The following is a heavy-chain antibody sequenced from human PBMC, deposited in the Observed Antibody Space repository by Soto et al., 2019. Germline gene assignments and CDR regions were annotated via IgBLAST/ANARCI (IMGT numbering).Heavy chain of an antibody. CDR2: NHPSGSQT. V-gene: IGHV5-10-1*01. CDR3: ATPLYDSGSGTNIQYHFNS. CDR1: GNSFAGYW. Sequence: PWESLKISCKGSGNSFAGYWITWLRHMPGKGRKWMGRNHPSGSQTYYSPSLRDHVTILVVKSITSGLLHSGRLIVSDTAMYYCATPLYDSGSGTNIQYHFNSWGQETLVAVSS. D-gene: IGHD6-19*01. J-gene: IGHJ4*02.